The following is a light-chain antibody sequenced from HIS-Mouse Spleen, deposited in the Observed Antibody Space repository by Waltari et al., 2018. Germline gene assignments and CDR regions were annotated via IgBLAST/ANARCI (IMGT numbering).Light chain of an antibody. J-gene: IGLJ1*01. CDR1: NMGSKK. V-gene: IGLV3-21*03. Sequence: SYVLTQPPSVSVAPGKTARITWGGNNMGSKKVHWYQQEPGQAPVLVVYDDSDRPSGIPERFSGSNSGNTATLTISRVEAGDEADYYCQVWDSSSDHYVFGTGTKVTVL. CDR3: QVWDSSSDHYV. CDR2: DDS.